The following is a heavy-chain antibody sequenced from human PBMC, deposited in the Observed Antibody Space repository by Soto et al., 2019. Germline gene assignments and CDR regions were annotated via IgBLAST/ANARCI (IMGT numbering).Heavy chain of an antibody. J-gene: IGHJ4*02. D-gene: IGHD2-2*03. CDR2: IYYTGAT. Sequence: QVELQESGPRLVKSSGTLSLTCEVSSGSISTGNWWSWVRQPPGKGLEWIGEIYYTGATNYNPSLKSRVTMTIDKSKGQSALILTSATAADTAVYYCARFFSSGSRWMYYFHFWGQGILVSVSS. CDR1: SGSISTGNW. V-gene: IGHV4-4*02. CDR3: ARFFSSGSRWMYYFHF.